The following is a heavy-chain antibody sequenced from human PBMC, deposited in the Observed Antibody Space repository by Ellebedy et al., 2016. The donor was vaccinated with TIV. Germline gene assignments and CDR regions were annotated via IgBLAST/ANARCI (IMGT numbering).Heavy chain of an antibody. CDR2: IYYSGST. CDR1: GGSISSYY. CDR3: ARGPSDDAFDI. Sequence: GSLRLSXTVSGGSISSYYWSWIRQPPGKGLEWIGYIYYSGSTNYNPSLKGRVTISVDTSKNQFSLKLSSVTAADTAVYYCARGPSDDAFDIWGQGTMVTVSS. J-gene: IGHJ3*02. V-gene: IGHV4-59*01.